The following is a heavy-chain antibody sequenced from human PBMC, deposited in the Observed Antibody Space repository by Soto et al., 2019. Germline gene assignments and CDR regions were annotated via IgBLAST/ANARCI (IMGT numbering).Heavy chain of an antibody. Sequence: PGESLKISCAASGFTFSSYAMSWVRQAPGKGLEWVSAISGSGGSTYYADSVKGRFTISRDNSKNTLYLQMNSLRAEDTAVYYCAKSGYGGNSDAFDIWGQGTMVTVSS. CDR1: GFTFSSYA. CDR2: ISGSGGST. CDR3: AKSGYGGNSDAFDI. J-gene: IGHJ3*02. D-gene: IGHD2-21*02. V-gene: IGHV3-23*01.